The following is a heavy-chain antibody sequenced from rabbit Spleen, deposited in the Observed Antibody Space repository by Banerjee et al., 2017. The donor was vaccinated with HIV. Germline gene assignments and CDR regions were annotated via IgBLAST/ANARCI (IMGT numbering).Heavy chain of an antibody. CDR2: IDPVFRSA. CDR3: ARGGGL. J-gene: IGHJ3*01. CDR1: GFDFNNYY. V-gene: IGHV1S7*01. Sequence: QLKESGGGLVQPGGSLKLSCTASGFDFNNYYMSWVRQAPGKGLEWIGYIDPVFRSAYYASWVNGRFSISRENTQNTVYLQLNSLTAADTATYFCARGGGLWGQGTLVTVS.